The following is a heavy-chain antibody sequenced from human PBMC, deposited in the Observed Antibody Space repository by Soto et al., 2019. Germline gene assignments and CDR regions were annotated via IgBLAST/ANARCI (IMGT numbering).Heavy chain of an antibody. CDR1: GFTFSSYA. J-gene: IGHJ4*02. CDR3: ARGVGWLQLWLRTTVLDY. V-gene: IGHV3-30-3*01. Sequence: QVQLVESGGGVVQPGRSLRLSCAASGFTFSSYAMHWVRQAPGKGLEWVAVISYDGSNKYYADSVKGRFTISRDNSKNTLYLQMNSLRAEGTAVYYCARGVGWLQLWLRTTVLDYWGQGPLVTLSS. D-gene: IGHD5-18*01. CDR2: ISYDGSNK.